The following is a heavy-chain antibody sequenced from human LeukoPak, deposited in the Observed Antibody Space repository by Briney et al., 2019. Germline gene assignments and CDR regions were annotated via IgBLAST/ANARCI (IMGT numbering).Heavy chain of an antibody. Sequence: ASVKVSCKASGYTFTSYGISWVRQAPGQGLEWMGGFIPIFGTANYAQKFQGRVTITADESTSTAYMELSSLRSEDTAVYYCASTYCSSTSCPPRLYYYYYYMDVWGKGTTVTVSS. J-gene: IGHJ6*03. D-gene: IGHD2-2*01. CDR1: GYTFTSYG. CDR2: FIPIFGTA. V-gene: IGHV1-69*13. CDR3: ASTYCSSTSCPPRLYYYYYYMDV.